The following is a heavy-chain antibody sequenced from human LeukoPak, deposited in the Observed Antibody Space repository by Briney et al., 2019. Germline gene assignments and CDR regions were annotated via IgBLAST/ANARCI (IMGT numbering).Heavy chain of an antibody. D-gene: IGHD2-2*01. CDR3: AYISSTTSYGMDV. J-gene: IGHJ6*02. V-gene: IGHV3-30*03. CDR2: ISYDGSNK. Sequence: GRSLRLSCAASGFTFSSHGMHWVRQAPGKGLEWVAVISYDGSNKYYADSVKGRFTISRDNSKNTLYLQMNSLTTEDTAVYYCAYISSTTSYGMDVWGQGTTVTVSS. CDR1: GFTFSSHG.